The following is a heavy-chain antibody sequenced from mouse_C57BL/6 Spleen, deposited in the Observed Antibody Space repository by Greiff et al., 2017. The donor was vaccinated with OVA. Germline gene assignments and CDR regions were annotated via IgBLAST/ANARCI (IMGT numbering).Heavy chain of an antibody. V-gene: IGHV5-17*01. CDR3: ASYYGSNAMDY. CDR2: ISSGSSTI. D-gene: IGHD1-1*01. J-gene: IGHJ4*01. CDR1: GFTFSDYG. Sequence: EVKLMESGGGLVKPGGSLKLSCAASGFTFSDYGMHWVRQAPEKGLEWVAYISSGSSTIYYADTVKGRFTISRDNAKNTLFLQMTSLRSEDTAMYYCASYYGSNAMDYWGQGTSVTVSS.